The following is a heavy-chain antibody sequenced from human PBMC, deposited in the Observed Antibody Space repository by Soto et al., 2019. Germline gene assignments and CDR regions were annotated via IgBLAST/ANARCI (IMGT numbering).Heavy chain of an antibody. D-gene: IGHD5-12*01. J-gene: IGHJ4*02. CDR2: INPNSGGT. Sequence: ASVKVSCKASGYTFTGYYMHWVRQAPGQGLEWMGWINPNSGGTNYAQKFQGRVTMTRDTSISTAYMELSRLRSDDTAVYYCATEVATIYSYYFDYWGQGTLVTVSS. V-gene: IGHV1-2*02. CDR1: GYTFTGYY. CDR3: ATEVATIYSYYFDY.